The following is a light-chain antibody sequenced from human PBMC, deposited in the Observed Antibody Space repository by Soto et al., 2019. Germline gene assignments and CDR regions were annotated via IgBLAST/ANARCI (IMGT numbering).Light chain of an antibody. V-gene: IGKV1-5*01. CDR3: QQYNGYSTWT. J-gene: IGKJ1*01. CDR1: QSISIL. Sequence: DIQMTQTPSTLSASVGDRVTITCRASQSISILLAWYQQKTGKAPKVLICEASSLKRGVPSKFSGSGSGTEFTLTISSLQPDDFATYYCQQYNGYSTWTFGQGTKVDIK. CDR2: EAS.